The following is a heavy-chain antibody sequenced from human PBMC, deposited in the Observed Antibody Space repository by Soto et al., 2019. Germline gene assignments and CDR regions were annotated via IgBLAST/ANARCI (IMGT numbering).Heavy chain of an antibody. D-gene: IGHD5-12*01. Sequence: QLVESGGGLVQPGGSLRLSCAASGFSVSNNYMKWVRQAQGKGLEWVSLIYSGGSTYYADSVKGRFTISRDNSKNTLFLQMNSLRVEDTAVYYCARDRGYRWGQGTMVTVSS. CDR1: GFSVSNNY. CDR3: ARDRGYR. J-gene: IGHJ3*01. V-gene: IGHV3-66*01. CDR2: IYSGGST.